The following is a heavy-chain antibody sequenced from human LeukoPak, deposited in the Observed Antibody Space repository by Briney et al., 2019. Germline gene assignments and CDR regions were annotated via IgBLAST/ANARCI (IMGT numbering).Heavy chain of an antibody. CDR1: GFSFSSYW. CDR2: IYTDGSRI. CDR3: ARGDLTGYFTDY. Sequence: PGGSLRLSCAASGFSFSSYWMHWVRQAPGKGLVWISRIYTDGSRIHYADSVRGRFTISRDNAKNTLYLQMDSLRAEDTAVYYCARGDLTGYFTDYWGQGSLVTVSS. J-gene: IGHJ4*02. V-gene: IGHV3-74*01. D-gene: IGHD3-9*01.